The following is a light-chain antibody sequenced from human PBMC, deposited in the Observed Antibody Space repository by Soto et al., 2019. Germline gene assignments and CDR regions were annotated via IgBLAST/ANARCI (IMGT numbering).Light chain of an antibody. J-gene: IGKJ5*01. CDR3: QQRSNWPVT. V-gene: IGKV3-11*01. CDR1: QTVSTF. Sequence: EIALTQSPATLSLSPGERATLSCRARQTVSTFLAWYQQKPGQAPRLLIYDASDRATGIPARFRGSGSGTDFTLTISSLEPEDFAVYYCQQRSNWPVTFGQGTRLENK. CDR2: DAS.